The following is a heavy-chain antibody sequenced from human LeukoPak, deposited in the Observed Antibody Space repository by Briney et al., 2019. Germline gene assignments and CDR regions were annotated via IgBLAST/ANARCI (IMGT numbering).Heavy chain of an antibody. J-gene: IGHJ5*02. CDR1: GYTFTSYG. CDR2: INPNSGGT. Sequence: GASVKVSCKASGYTFTSYGISWVRQAPGQGLEWMGWINPNSGGTNYAQKFQGRVTMTRDTSISTAYMELSRLRSDDTAVYYCARKLIAAAFGFDPWGQGTLVTVSS. D-gene: IGHD6-13*01. CDR3: ARKLIAAAFGFDP. V-gene: IGHV1-2*02.